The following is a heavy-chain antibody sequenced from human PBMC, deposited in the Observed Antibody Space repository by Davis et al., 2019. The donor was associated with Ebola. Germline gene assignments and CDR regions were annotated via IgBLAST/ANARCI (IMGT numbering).Heavy chain of an antibody. D-gene: IGHD2-2*01. CDR2: IRYDGSNK. CDR3: AKSPYCSSTSCYEYFQH. Sequence: GESLKISCAASGFTFSSYGMHWVRQAPGKGLEWVAFIRYDGSNKYYADSVKGRFTISRDNSKNTLYLQMNSLRAEDTAVYYCAKSPYCSSTSCYEYFQHWGQGTLVTVSS. CDR1: GFTFSSYG. J-gene: IGHJ1*01. V-gene: IGHV3-30*02.